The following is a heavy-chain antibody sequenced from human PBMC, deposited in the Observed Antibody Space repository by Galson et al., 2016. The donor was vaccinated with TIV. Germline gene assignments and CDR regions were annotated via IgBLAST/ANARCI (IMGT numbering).Heavy chain of an antibody. Sequence: HSGSTHYNPSLKSRVAMSVDTSKNQFSLTLTSVTAADTAVYYCARDQDSGAYFDYWGQGTLVTVSS. V-gene: IGHV4-34*09. CDR2: HSGST. CDR3: ARDQDSGAYFDY. J-gene: IGHJ4*02. D-gene: IGHD2-15*01.